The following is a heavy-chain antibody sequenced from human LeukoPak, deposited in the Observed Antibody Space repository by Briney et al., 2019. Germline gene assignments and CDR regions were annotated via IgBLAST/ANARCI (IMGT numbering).Heavy chain of an antibody. CDR3: AGLGGYCTNSVCYSTFDI. CDR2: VYTSGSP. CDR1: GGSINDYY. J-gene: IGHJ3*02. V-gene: IGHV4-4*07. Sequence: PSETLSLTGTVSGGSINDYYWSWIRQPAGKGLEWIGRVYTSGSPNYNPSVRSRVTMSVDTSKNQFSLKLTSVTAADTAVYYCAGLGGYCTNSVCYSTFDIWGQGTMVTVSS. D-gene: IGHD2-8*01.